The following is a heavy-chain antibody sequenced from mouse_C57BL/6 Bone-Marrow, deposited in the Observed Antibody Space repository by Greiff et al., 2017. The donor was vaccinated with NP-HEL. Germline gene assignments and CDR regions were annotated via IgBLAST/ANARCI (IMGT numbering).Heavy chain of an antibody. CDR3: ARESSTVVAPYAMDY. V-gene: IGHV2-6*03. Sequence: VQVVESGPGLVAPSQSLSITCTVSGFSLTSYGVHWVRQPPGKGLEWLVVIWSDGSTTYNSALKSRLSISKDNSKSQVFLKMNSLQTDDTAMYYCARESSTVVAPYAMDYWGQGTSVTVSS. J-gene: IGHJ4*01. CDR1: GFSLTSYG. D-gene: IGHD1-1*01. CDR2: IWSDGST.